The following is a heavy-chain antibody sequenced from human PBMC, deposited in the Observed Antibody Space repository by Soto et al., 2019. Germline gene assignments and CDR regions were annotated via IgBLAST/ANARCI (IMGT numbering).Heavy chain of an antibody. Sequence: PGGSLRLSCAASGFTFSSYAMSWVRQAPGKGLEWVSYISSSSRTIYYADSVKGRFTISRDNAKNSLYLQMNSLRAEDTAVYYCARIGRLRWGDYWGQGTLVTVSS. CDR1: GFTFSSYA. V-gene: IGHV3-48*01. CDR2: ISSSSRTI. CDR3: ARIGRLRWGDY. J-gene: IGHJ4*02. D-gene: IGHD4-17*01.